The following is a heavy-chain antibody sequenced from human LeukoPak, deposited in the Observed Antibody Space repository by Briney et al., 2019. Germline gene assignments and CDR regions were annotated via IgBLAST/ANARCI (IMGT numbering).Heavy chain of an antibody. CDR1: GFTFITYW. J-gene: IGHJ4*02. Sequence: GGSLRLSCAASGFTFITYWMHWVRQAPGKGLVWVSSINSDGSTTTYADSVKGRFTISRDNSKNTLYLQMNSLRAEDTAVYYCARAHMSWGQGALVTVSS. CDR2: INSDGSTT. D-gene: IGHD2-21*01. CDR3: ARAHMS. V-gene: IGHV3-74*01.